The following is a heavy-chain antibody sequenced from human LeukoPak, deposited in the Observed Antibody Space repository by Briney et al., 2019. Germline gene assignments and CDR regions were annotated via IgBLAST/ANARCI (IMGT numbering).Heavy chain of an antibody. J-gene: IGHJ4*02. CDR1: GFTFSSYP. V-gene: IGHV3-23*01. D-gene: IGHD5-18*01. CDR2: ITGHGDTT. CDR3: ANDLGWIQLNLG. Sequence: PGGSLRLSCAASGFTFSSYPMNWVRQAPGKGLEWVSGITGHGDTTYYADSVKGRFTISRDNSRNTVYLQMNSLRAEDTAVYYCANDLGWIQLNLGRGQGTLVTVSS.